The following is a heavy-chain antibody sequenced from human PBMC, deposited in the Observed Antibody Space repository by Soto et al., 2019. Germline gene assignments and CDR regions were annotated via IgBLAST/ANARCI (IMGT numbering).Heavy chain of an antibody. J-gene: IGHJ5*02. CDR2: FDPESGKV. CDR3: TTAAYCSGATCYSGLNWFDP. V-gene: IGHV1-24*01. D-gene: IGHD2-15*01. CDR1: GYTLAEVS. Sequence: GASVKVSCKISGYTLAEVSIHWVRQAPGKGLEWMGGFDPESGKVFYSQRFQGRVIMTEDSSADTAYMELNRLRSEDTAVYYCTTAAYCSGATCYSGLNWFDPWGQGTLVTVSS.